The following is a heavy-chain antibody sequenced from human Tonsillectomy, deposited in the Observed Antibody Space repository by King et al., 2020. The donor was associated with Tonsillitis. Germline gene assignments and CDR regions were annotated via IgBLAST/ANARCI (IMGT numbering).Heavy chain of an antibody. Sequence: VQLVESGGGLVKPGGSLRLSCSTPGFTFNNYDMNWVRRAPGKGLEWVSSIRNRGNYIYHADSVRGRFTISRDNVKNSLHLQMNSLSAEDTAVYYCAKHGGADFYDSSRNAFDVWGQGTAVTVSS. CDR3: AKHGGADFYDSSRNAFDV. J-gene: IGHJ3*01. CDR2: IRNRGNYI. CDR1: GFTFNNYD. D-gene: IGHD3-22*01. V-gene: IGHV3-21*01.